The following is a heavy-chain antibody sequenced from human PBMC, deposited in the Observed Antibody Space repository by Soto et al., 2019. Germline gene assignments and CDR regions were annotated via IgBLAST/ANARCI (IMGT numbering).Heavy chain of an antibody. Sequence: PGGSLRLSCAASGFTFSDYYMSWIRRAPGKGLEWVSYISSSSSYTNYADSVKGRFTISRDNAKNSLYLQMNSLRAEDTAVYYCARGLGGTITIFGTSYGMDVWGQGTTVTVSS. J-gene: IGHJ6*02. CDR1: GFTFSDYY. CDR2: ISSSSSYT. CDR3: ARGLGGTITIFGTSYGMDV. D-gene: IGHD3-3*01. V-gene: IGHV3-11*06.